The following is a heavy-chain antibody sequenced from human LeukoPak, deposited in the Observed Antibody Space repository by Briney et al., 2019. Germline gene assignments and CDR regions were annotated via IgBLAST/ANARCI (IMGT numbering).Heavy chain of an antibody. CDR3: ASGYSSSWYY. J-gene: IGHJ4*02. CDR1: GGSITGYY. D-gene: IGHD6-13*01. Sequence: SETLSLTCTASGGSITGYYWSWIRQPPGKGLEWIGYIHYSGSTNYNPSLKSRVTISLDTSKKQYSLKLNSVTAADTAVYYCASGYSSSWYYWGQGTLVTVSS. CDR2: IHYSGST. V-gene: IGHV4-59*08.